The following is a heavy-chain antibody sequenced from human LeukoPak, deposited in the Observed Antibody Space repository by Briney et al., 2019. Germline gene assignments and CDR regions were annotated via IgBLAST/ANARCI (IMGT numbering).Heavy chain of an antibody. D-gene: IGHD3-22*01. V-gene: IGHV1-69*04. CDR1: GGTFSSYA. J-gene: IGHJ4*02. Sequence: SVKVSCKASGGTFSSYAISWVRQAPGQGLEWMGRIIPIFGIANYAQKFQGRVTITADKSTSTAYMELSSLRSEDTAVYYCARDRGYDSSGYYHSPLDYWGQGTLVTVSS. CDR3: ARDRGYDSSGYYHSPLDY. CDR2: IIPIFGIA.